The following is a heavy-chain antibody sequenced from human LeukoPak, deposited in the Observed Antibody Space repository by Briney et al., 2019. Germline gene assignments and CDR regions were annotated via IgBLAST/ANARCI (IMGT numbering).Heavy chain of an antibody. J-gene: IGHJ4*02. CDR2: INPSGGST. V-gene: IGHV1-46*01. Sequence: ASVKVSCKASGGTFSSYAISRVRQAPGQGLEWMGIINPSGGSTSYAQKFQGRVTMTRDTSTSTVYMELSSLRSEDTAVYYCAREYDFWSGLSPPDYWGQGTLVTVSS. D-gene: IGHD3-3*01. CDR1: GGTFSSYA. CDR3: AREYDFWSGLSPPDY.